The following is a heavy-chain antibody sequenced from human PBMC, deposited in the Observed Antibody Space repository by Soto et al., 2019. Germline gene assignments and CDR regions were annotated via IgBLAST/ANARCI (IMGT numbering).Heavy chain of an antibody. CDR1: GYSFTTFW. V-gene: IGHV5-51*01. J-gene: IGHJ4*01. CDR3: ARVYREYYDSSGYLLGPKYFDY. D-gene: IGHD3-22*01. CDR2: IYPGDSDT. Sequence: GESLKISCKGSGYSFTTFWIGWVRQMPGKGLEWMGIIYPGDSDTRYSPSFQGQVTISADKSITTAYLQWSSLKASDTAMYYCARVYREYYDSSGYLLGPKYFDYWGHGTLVTVSS.